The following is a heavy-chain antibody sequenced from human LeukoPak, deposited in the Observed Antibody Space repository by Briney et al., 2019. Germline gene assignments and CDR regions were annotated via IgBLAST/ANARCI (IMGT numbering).Heavy chain of an antibody. Sequence: SETLSLTCTVSGGSISSYYWSWIRQPPGKGLEWIGYIYYSGSTNYNPSLKSRVTMSVDTSKNQFSLKLSSVTAADTAVYYCARAPHYYDSSGFGIWFDPWGQGTLVTVSS. J-gene: IGHJ5*02. CDR2: IYYSGST. CDR3: ARAPHYYDSSGFGIWFDP. CDR1: GGSISSYY. D-gene: IGHD3-22*01. V-gene: IGHV4-59*12.